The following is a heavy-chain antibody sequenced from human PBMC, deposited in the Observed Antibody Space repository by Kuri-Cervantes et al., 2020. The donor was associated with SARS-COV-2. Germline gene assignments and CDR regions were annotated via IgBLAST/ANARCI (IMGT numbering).Heavy chain of an antibody. CDR3: ARDHEFGLPVD. D-gene: IGHD3-10*01. CDR2: IIPILGIT. CDR1: GGTFSSSA. V-gene: IGHV1-69*10. J-gene: IGHJ4*02. Sequence: KISCAASGGTFSSSAISWVRQAPGQGLEWMGEIIPILGITNYAQELQGRVTMTTDTSTSTAYMELRSLRSDDTAVYYCARDHEFGLPVDWGQGTLVTVSS.